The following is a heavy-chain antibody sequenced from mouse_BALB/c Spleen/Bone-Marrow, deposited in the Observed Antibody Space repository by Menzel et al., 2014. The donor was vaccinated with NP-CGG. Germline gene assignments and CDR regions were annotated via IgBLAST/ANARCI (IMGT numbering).Heavy chain of an antibody. CDR3: AVMDY. J-gene: IGHJ4*01. V-gene: IGHV7-3*02. CDR1: GFTFTDYY. CDR2: IRNKANGYTS. Sequence: EVLLVESGGGLVQPGGSLRLSCATSGFTFTDYYMSWVRQPPGKALEWLGFIRNKANGYTSEYSASVKVRFSISRDNTQSILYLQMNTLRAENSATYYCAVMDYWGQGTSVTVSS.